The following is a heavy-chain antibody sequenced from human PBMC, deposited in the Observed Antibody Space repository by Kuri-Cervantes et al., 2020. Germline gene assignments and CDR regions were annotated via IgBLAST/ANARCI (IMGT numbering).Heavy chain of an antibody. D-gene: IGHD4-23*01. CDR1: GFTVSSNY. J-gene: IGHJ2*01. Sequence: GESLKISCAASGFTVSSNYMSWVRQAPGKGLEWVSVIYSGGSTYYADSVKGRFTISRDNSKNTLYLQMNSLRAEDTAVYYCARGDYGDNRWGYFDLWGRGTLVTVSS. CDR2: IYSGGST. V-gene: IGHV3-53*01. CDR3: ARGDYGDNRWGYFDL.